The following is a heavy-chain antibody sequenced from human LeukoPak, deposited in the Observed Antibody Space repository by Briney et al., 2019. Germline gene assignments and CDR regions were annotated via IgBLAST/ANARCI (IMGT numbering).Heavy chain of an antibody. CDR2: IWYDGSNK. CDR3: ARVFSDDFGSGPLGFAP. CDR1: GFTFSSYG. Sequence: GGSLRLSCAASGFTFSSYGTHWVRQAPGKGLEWVAVIWYDGSNKYYADSVKGRFTISRDNSKNTLYLQMNSLRAEDTAVYYCARVFSDDFGSGPLGFAPWGQGTLVTVSS. J-gene: IGHJ5*02. D-gene: IGHD3-3*01. V-gene: IGHV3-33*01.